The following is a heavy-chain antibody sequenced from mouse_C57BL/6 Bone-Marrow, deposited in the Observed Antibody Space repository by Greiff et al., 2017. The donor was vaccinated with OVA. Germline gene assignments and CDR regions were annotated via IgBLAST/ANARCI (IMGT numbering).Heavy chain of an antibody. Sequence: VQLQQSGAELVRPGTSVKVSCKASGYAFTNYLIEWVKQRPGQGLEWIGVINPGSGGTKYNEKFKGKATLTADKSSSTADMQLSSLTSEDSAVYFCARYSYYYGRGDWYFDVWGTGTTVTVSS. CDR1: GYAFTNYL. V-gene: IGHV1-54*01. D-gene: IGHD1-1*01. CDR3: ARYSYYYGRGDWYFDV. J-gene: IGHJ1*03. CDR2: INPGSGGT.